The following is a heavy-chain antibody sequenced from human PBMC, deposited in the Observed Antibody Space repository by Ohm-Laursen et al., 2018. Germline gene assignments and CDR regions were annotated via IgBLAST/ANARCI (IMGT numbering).Heavy chain of an antibody. Sequence: ASVKVSCNASGYTFTSYDINWVRQATGQGLEWMGIINPSGGSTSYAQKFQGRVTMTRDTSTSTVYMELSSLRSEDTAVYYCARDRGMIVDRFDYWGQGTLVTVSS. CDR3: ARDRGMIVDRFDY. J-gene: IGHJ4*02. D-gene: IGHD3-22*01. CDR2: INPSGGST. V-gene: IGHV1-46*01. CDR1: GYTFTSYD.